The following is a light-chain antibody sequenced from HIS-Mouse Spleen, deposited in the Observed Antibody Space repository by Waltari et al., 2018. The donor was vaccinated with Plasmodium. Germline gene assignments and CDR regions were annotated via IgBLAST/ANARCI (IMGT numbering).Light chain of an antibody. V-gene: IGLV2-8*01. CDR2: EVS. Sequence: QSALTQPPSASGSTGPSVTISCTGTSSDVGGSNHVSWYQQHPGKAPKLMIYEVSKRPSGVPDRFSGSKSGNTASLTVSGLQAEDEADYYCSSYAGSNNLVFGGGTKLTVL. CDR1: SSDVGGSNH. CDR3: SSYAGSNNLV. J-gene: IGLJ2*01.